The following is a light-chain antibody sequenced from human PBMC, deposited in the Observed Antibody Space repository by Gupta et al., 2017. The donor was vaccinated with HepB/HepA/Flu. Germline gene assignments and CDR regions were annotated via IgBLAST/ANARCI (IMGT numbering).Light chain of an antibody. CDR1: SGSVSTNYY. CDR3: VLYMGSGISV. V-gene: IGLV8-61*01. J-gene: IGLJ3*02. Sequence: QTVVTQEPSFSVSPGGTVTLTCVLSSGSVSTNYYPSWYQQTPGQAPRTLIYNTNTRSSGVPDRFSGSILGNKAALTITGAQADDESDYYCVLYMGSGISVFGGGTKLTVL. CDR2: NTN.